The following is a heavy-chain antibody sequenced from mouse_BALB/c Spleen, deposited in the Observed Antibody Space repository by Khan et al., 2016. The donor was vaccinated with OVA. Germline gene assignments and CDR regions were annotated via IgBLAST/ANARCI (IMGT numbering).Heavy chain of an antibody. J-gene: IGHJ4*01. CDR2: INTYTGEP. CDR1: GYTFTKNG. V-gene: IGHV9-3-1*01. Sequence: QIQLVQSGPELKRPGEPVRISCKASGYTFTKNGMNWAKQAPGKGLKWMGWINTYTGEPTYADDFKGRFAFSLETSASTAYLQINNLKNEDTATYFGARVGYAGTMDSWGQGTSVTVSP. D-gene: IGHD2-14*01. CDR3: ARVGYAGTMDS.